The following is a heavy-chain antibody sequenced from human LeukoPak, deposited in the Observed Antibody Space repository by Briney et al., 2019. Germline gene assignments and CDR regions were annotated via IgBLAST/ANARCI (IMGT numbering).Heavy chain of an antibody. CDR2: TSAYNGNT. Sequence: ASVKVSCKASGYTFTSYGISWVRQAPGQGLEWMGWTSAYNGNTNYAQKLQGRVTMTTDTSTSTAYMELRSLRSDDTAVYYCARVMVRFGEFFLAGDAFDIWGQGTMVTVSS. V-gene: IGHV1-18*01. J-gene: IGHJ3*02. CDR3: ARVMVRFGEFFLAGDAFDI. CDR1: GYTFTSYG. D-gene: IGHD3-10*01.